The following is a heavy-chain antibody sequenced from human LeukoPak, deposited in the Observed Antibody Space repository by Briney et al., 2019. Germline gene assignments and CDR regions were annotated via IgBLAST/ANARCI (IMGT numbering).Heavy chain of an antibody. D-gene: IGHD5-12*01. CDR1: GFTFGDYA. CDR3: TRGIVAKYGMDV. J-gene: IGHJ6*02. Sequence: GGSLRLSCTASGFTFGDYAMSWVRQAPGKGMEWVGFIRSKAYGGTTEYAASVKGRFTISRDDSKSIAYLQMNSLKTEDTAVYYCTRGIVAKYGMDVWGQGTTVTVSS. CDR2: IRSKAYGGTT. V-gene: IGHV3-49*04.